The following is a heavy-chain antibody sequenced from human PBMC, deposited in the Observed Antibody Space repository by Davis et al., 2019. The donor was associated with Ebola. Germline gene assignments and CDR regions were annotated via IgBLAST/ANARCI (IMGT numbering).Heavy chain of an antibody. Sequence: MPSETLSLTCTVSGGSISSSSYYWGWIRQPPGKGLEWIGSIYYSGITYCKPSLKSRVTISVDTSKNQFSLKLSSVTAADTAVFYCARHDLDAFDIWGQGTMVTVSS. CDR2: IYYSGIT. J-gene: IGHJ3*02. CDR1: GGSISSSSYY. CDR3: ARHDLDAFDI. V-gene: IGHV4-39*01.